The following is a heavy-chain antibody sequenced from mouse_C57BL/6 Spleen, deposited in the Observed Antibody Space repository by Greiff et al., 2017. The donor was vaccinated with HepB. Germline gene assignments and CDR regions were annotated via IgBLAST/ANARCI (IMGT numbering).Heavy chain of an antibody. CDR3: GRGYGSSSWFAY. J-gene: IGHJ3*01. D-gene: IGHD1-1*01. CDR2: IGPGSGST. Sequence: VQLQQSGAELVKPGASVKISCKASGYTFTDYYINWVKQRPGQGLEWIGKIGPGSGSTYYNEKFKVKATLTADKSSSTAYMQRSSLTSEDAAVYFGGRGYGSSSWFAYWGQGTLVTVSA. V-gene: IGHV1-77*01. CDR1: GYTFTDYY.